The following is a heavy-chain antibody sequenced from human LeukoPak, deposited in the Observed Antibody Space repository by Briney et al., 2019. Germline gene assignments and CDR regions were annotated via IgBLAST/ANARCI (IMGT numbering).Heavy chain of an antibody. CDR3: ARDQAYGGSYDY. D-gene: IGHD4-23*01. V-gene: IGHV1-46*01. CDR1: GYTFTSYY. CDR2: VNPSGGST. J-gene: IGHJ4*02. Sequence: ASVKVSCTASGYTFTSYYMHWVRQAPGQGLEWMGIVNPSGGSTTYAQKFQGRVTMTRDTSTSTVYMELSSLRSEDTAVYYCARDQAYGGSYDYWGQGTLVTVSS.